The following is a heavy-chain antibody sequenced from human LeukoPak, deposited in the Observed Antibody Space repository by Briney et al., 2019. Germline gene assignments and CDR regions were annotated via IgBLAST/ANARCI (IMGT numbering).Heavy chain of an antibody. CDR1: GFTVSSNY. CDR2: IYSGGST. V-gene: IGHV3-66*01. Sequence: PGGSLRLSCAASGFTVSSNYMSWVRQAPGKGLEWDSVIYSGGSTYYADSVKGRFTISRDNSKNTLYLQMNSLRAEDTAVYYCARERKYSYGTGFYDYWGQGTLVTVSS. J-gene: IGHJ4*02. D-gene: IGHD5-18*01. CDR3: ARERKYSYGTGFYDY.